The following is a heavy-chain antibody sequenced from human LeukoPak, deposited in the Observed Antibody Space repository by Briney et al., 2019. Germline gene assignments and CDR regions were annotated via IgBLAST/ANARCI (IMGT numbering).Heavy chain of an antibody. V-gene: IGHV3-48*02. CDR1: GFSFSSYV. CDR3: ARGHRSCYDY. Sequence: GGSLRLSCAASGFSFSSYVMSWVRQAPGKGLEWVSYISSSSSTIYYADSVKGRFTISRDNAKNSLYLQMNSLRDEDTAVYYCARGHRSCYDYWGQGTLVTVSS. D-gene: IGHD2-15*01. CDR2: ISSSSSTI. J-gene: IGHJ4*02.